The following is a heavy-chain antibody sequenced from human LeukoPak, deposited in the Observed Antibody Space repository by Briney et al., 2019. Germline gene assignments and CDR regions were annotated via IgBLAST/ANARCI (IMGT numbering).Heavy chain of an antibody. CDR3: AKDPVIAAAGTGWYYFDY. CDR2: ISGSGTST. V-gene: IGHV3-23*01. D-gene: IGHD6-13*01. CDR1: GFTFSTYA. J-gene: IGHJ4*02. Sequence: AGGSLRLSCAASGFTFSTYAMSWVRLAPGKGLEWVSTISGSGTSTYYADSVKGRFTISRDSSESTLFLQMDSLRDEDSAVYYCAKDPVIAAAGTGWYYFDYWGQGTLVTVSS.